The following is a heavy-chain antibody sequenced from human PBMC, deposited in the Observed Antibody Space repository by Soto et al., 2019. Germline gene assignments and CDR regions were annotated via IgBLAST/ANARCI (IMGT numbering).Heavy chain of an antibody. CDR1: EFTFSSYS. Sequence: EVQLVESGGGLVQPGGSLRLSCAASEFTFSSYSMNWVRQAPGKGLEWVSYISSSSSTIYYADSVKGRFTISRDNAKNSLDLEMSRLRAEDTAVYYCARDRGIMWPPKYYYYMGVWGKGTTVTGS. V-gene: IGHV3-48*01. CDR3: ARDRGIMWPPKYYYYMGV. D-gene: IGHD3-16*01. J-gene: IGHJ6*03. CDR2: ISSSSSTI.